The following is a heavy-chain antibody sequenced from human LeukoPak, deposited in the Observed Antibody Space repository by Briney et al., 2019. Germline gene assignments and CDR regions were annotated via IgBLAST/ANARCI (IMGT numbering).Heavy chain of an antibody. CDR1: GFTFSNAW. CDR2: IKSKTDCGTT. Sequence: PGGSLRLSCAASGFTFSNAWMSWVRQAPGKGLEWVGRIKSKTDCGTTDYAAPVKGRFTISRDDSKNTLYLQMKSLKTEDTAVYYCTTNQGLGVVPAAIGSLYHFDYWGQGTLVIVSS. J-gene: IGHJ4*02. V-gene: IGHV3-15*01. CDR3: TTNQGLGVVPAAIGSLYHFDY. D-gene: IGHD2-2*01.